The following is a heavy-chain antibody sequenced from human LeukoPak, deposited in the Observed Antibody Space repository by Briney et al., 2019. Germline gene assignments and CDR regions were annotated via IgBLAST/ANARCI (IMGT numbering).Heavy chain of an antibody. V-gene: IGHV4-61*01. CDR1: GGSVSSGSYY. CDR2: IYYSGST. J-gene: IGHJ4*02. D-gene: IGHD3-22*01. CDR3: ARGPSYYYDSSGYYQDGYYFDY. Sequence: PSETLSLTCTVSGGSVSSGSYYWSWIRQPPGKGLEWIGYIYYSGSTNYNPSLKSRVTISVDTSKNQFSLKLSSVTAADTAVYYCARGPSYYYDSSGYYQDGYYFDYWGQGTLVTVSS.